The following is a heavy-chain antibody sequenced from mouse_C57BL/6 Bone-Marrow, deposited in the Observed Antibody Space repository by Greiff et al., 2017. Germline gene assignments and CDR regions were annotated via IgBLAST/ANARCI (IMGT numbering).Heavy chain of an antibody. CDR3: AWGALCGSIFDY. Sequence: QVQLQQSDAELVKPGASVKISCKVSGYTFTDHTIHWMKQRPEQGLEWIGYIYPRDGSTKYNEKFKGQATLTADTSSSTAYMQLNSLTSADSAVYSSAWGALCGSIFDYWGQGTTLTVSS. D-gene: IGHD1-1*01. V-gene: IGHV1-78*01. CDR2: IYPRDGST. J-gene: IGHJ2*01. CDR1: GYTFTDHT.